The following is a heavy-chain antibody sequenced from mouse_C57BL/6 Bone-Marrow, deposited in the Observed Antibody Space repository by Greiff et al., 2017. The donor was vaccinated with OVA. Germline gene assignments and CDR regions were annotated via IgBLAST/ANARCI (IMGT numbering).Heavy chain of an antibody. J-gene: IGHJ1*03. D-gene: IGHD4-1*01. CDR3: AREGWLTESSHWYFDV. CDR2: IDPSDSYT. V-gene: IGHV1-50*01. Sequence: QVQLQQPGAELVKPGASVKLSCKASGYTFTSYWMQWVKQRPGQGLEWIGEIDPSDSYTNYNQQFKGKATLTVDTSSSTAYMQLSSLTSEDSAVYYCAREGWLTESSHWYFDVWGTGTTVTVSS. CDR1: GYTFTSYW.